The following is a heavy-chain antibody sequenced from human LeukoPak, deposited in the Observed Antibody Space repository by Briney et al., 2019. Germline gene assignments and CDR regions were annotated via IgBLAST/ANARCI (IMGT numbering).Heavy chain of an antibody. Sequence: SETLSLTCTVSGGSISSGGYYWSWIRQHPGKGLEWIGYIYYSGSTYYNPSLKSRVTISVDTSKNQFSLKLSSVTAADTAVYYCARRSIAAYYFDYWGQGTLVTVSS. J-gene: IGHJ4*02. CDR2: IYYSGST. CDR1: GGSISSGGYY. CDR3: ARRSIAAYYFDY. V-gene: IGHV4-31*03. D-gene: IGHD6-13*01.